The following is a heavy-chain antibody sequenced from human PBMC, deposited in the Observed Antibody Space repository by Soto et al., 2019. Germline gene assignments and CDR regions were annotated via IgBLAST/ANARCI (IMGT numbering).Heavy chain of an antibody. CDR3: AKASTVTIFGVVIPFDP. D-gene: IGHD3-3*01. Sequence: EVQLLESGGGLVQPGGSLRLSCAASGFTFSSYAMSWVRQAPGKGLEWVSAISGSGGSTYYADSVKGRFTISRDNSKNTLYRQMNSLRAEDTAVYYCAKASTVTIFGVVIPFDPWGQGTLVTVSS. V-gene: IGHV3-23*01. CDR1: GFTFSSYA. CDR2: ISGSGGST. J-gene: IGHJ5*02.